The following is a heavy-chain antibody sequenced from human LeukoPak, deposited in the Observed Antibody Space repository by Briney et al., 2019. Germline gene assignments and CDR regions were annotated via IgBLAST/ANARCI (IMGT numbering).Heavy chain of an antibody. D-gene: IGHD6-19*01. J-gene: IGHJ5*02. CDR3: ARDQSSGWAWDWFDP. CDR2: ISYDGSNK. CDR1: GFTFSSYA. V-gene: IGHV3-30*04. Sequence: GGSLRLSCAASGFTFSSYAMHWVRQAPGKGLEWVAVISYDGSNKYYADSVKGRFTISRDNSKNTLYLQMNSLRAEDTAVYYCARDQSSGWAWDWFDPWGQGTLVTVSS.